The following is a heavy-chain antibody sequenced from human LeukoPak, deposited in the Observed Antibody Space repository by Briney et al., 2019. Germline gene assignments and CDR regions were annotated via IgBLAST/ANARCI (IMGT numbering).Heavy chain of an antibody. CDR2: INPSDGAT. J-gene: IGHJ6*03. Sequence: ASVKVSCKASGYTFTMYYIHWVRQAPGQGLEWMGMINPSDGATTYAQRFQGRVTMTRDMSTTTVYMDLRSLRAEDTAVYFCARERSGGLSGSWVVLFASYYTYYYMDVWGRGTTVTVSS. V-gene: IGHV1-46*01. D-gene: IGHD1-26*01. CDR3: ARERSGGLSGSWVVLFASYYTYYYMDV. CDR1: GYTFTMYY.